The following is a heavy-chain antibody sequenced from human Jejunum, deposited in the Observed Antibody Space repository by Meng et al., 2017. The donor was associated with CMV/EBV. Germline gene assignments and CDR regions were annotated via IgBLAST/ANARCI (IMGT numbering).Heavy chain of an antibody. D-gene: IGHD3-16*01. J-gene: IGHJ6*02. V-gene: IGHV3-7*01. Sequence: SCAASGFTFGSYWMSWVRQAPGKGLEWVANIKQDGSEKYYVDSVKGRFTISRDNAKNSLYLQMNSLRAEDTAVYYCARDPFTGMDVWGQGTTVTVSS. CDR2: IKQDGSEK. CDR3: ARDPFTGMDV. CDR1: GFTFGSYW.